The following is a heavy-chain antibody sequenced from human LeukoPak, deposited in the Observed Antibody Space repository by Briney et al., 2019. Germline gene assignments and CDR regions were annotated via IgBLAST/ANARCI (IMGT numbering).Heavy chain of an antibody. CDR2: ISAYNGNT. V-gene: IGHV1-18*01. J-gene: IGHJ3*02. CDR3: AREAPKQWQGHNAINTFDI. CDR1: GYTFTSYG. Sequence: ASVKVSCKASGYTFTSYGISWVRQAPGQRLEWMGWISAYNGNTNYAQKLQGRVTMTTDTSTSTAYMELRSLRSDDTAVYYCAREAPKQWQGHNAINTFDIWGQGTMVTVSS. D-gene: IGHD6-19*01.